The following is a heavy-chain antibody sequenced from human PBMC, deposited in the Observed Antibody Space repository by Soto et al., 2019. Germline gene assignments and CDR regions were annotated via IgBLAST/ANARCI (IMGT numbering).Heavy chain of an antibody. CDR3: AKTPPLYSSSYFFDS. Sequence: EVHLLESGGGLVHRGGSLRLSCAASGFTFSNYAMAWVRQAPGKGLEWVSGIGGSGANTDYGDSVKGRFVVSRDNSKNTLFLHMNSLRAEDTAVYYCAKTPPLYSSSYFFDSWGQGTLVTVSS. V-gene: IGHV3-23*01. CDR1: GFTFSNYA. D-gene: IGHD6-13*01. J-gene: IGHJ4*02. CDR2: IGGSGANT.